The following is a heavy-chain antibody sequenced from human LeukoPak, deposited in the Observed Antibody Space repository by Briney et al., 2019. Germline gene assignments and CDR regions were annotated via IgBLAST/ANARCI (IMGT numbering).Heavy chain of an antibody. CDR1: GGSISSGGYS. D-gene: IGHD3-9*01. CDR3: AREYYDILTGSTWFDP. Sequence: SQTLSLTCAVSGGSISSGGYSGSWIRQPPGEGLAWIGYIYHGGSTHYNPSLKSRVTISVDRPKNQFSLKLRSVTAADTAVYYCAREYYDILTGSTWFDPWGQGTLVTVSS. J-gene: IGHJ5*02. CDR2: IYHGGST. V-gene: IGHV4-30-2*01.